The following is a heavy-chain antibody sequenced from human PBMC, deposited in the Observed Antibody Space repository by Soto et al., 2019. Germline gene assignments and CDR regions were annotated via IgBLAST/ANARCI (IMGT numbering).Heavy chain of an antibody. Sequence: QVHLEQSGADVKKPGASVKVSCKAAGYSFTSYGFTWVRQAPGQGLEWVGWISAYNGYTNYAQKLQGRVTMTTGTSTTTAYMVLRGLISDDPAVYYCARDVARDRQYSASDSGLDYWGQGPMVTVSS. CDR2: ISAYNGYT. D-gene: IGHD5-12*01. CDR3: ARDVARDRQYSASDSGLDY. CDR1: GYSFTSYG. J-gene: IGHJ4*02. V-gene: IGHV1-18*01.